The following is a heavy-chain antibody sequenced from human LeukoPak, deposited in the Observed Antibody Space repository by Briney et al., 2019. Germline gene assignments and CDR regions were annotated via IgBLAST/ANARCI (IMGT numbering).Heavy chain of an antibody. CDR3: ARDPEYYYGSGSPNWFDP. J-gene: IGHJ5*02. D-gene: IGHD3-10*01. CDR2: INHSGST. V-gene: IGHV4-34*01. Sequence: SETLSLTCAVYGGSFSGYYWSWIRQPPGKGLEWIGEINHSGSTNYNPSLKSRVTISVDTSKNQFSLKLSSVTAADTAVYYCARDPEYYYGSGSPNWFDPWGQGTLVTVSS. CDR1: GGSFSGYY.